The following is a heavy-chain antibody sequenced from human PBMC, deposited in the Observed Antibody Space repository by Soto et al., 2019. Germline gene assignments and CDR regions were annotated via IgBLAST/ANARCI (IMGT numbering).Heavy chain of an antibody. CDR3: ARSYGGNSGTFDF. D-gene: IGHD4-17*01. CDR1: GGSFSGYY. V-gene: IGHV4-34*01. J-gene: IGHJ4*02. Sequence: QVQLQQWGAGLLKPSETLSLTCAVYGGSFSGYYWSWIRQPPGKGLGYIGEINHSGSTNYNPSLKSRVTISVDTSKNQFSLKLSSVTAADTAVYYCARSYGGNSGTFDFWGQGTLVTVSS. CDR2: INHSGST.